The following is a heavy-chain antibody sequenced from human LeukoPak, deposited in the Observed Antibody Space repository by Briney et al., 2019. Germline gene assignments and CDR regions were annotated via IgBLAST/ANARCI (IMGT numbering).Heavy chain of an antibody. CDR2: ISSSGSTI. V-gene: IGHV3-11*04. Sequence: GGSLRLSCAASGFTFSDYYMSWIRQAPGKGLEWVSYISSSGSTIYYADSVKGRFTISRDNAKNSLYLQMNSLRAEDTAVYYCARDLSGVTGYTYGRGIDYWGQGTLVTVSS. D-gene: IGHD5-18*01. CDR1: GFTFSDYY. CDR3: ARDLSGVTGYTYGRGIDY. J-gene: IGHJ4*02.